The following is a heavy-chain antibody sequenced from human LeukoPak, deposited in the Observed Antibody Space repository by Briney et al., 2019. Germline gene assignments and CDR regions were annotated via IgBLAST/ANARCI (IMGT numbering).Heavy chain of an antibody. CDR2: IYSSGST. J-gene: IGHJ4*02. Sequence: PSETLSLTCTVSGGSIDTFYWSWIRQPPGKGLEWIGYIYSSGSTNYNPSLKSRVTISVDTSKNQFSLKLTSVTAADTALYYCARHAKPLWRFDYWGQGTLVTVSS. D-gene: IGHD3-10*01. CDR1: GGSIDTFY. V-gene: IGHV4-59*08. CDR3: ARHAKPLWRFDY.